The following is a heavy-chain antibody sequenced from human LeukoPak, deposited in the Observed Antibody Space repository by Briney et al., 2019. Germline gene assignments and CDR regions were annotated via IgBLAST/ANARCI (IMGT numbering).Heavy chain of an antibody. Sequence: ASVKVSCKASGYTFTSYYMHWVRQAPGQGLEWMGWINPNSGGTNYAQKFQGRVTMTRDTSISTAYMELSRLRFDDTAVYYCARIYYRGYYYGSGSYLYNWFDPWGQGTLVTVSS. J-gene: IGHJ5*02. V-gene: IGHV1-2*02. D-gene: IGHD3-10*01. CDR1: GYTFTSYY. CDR2: INPNSGGT. CDR3: ARIYYRGYYYGSGSYLYNWFDP.